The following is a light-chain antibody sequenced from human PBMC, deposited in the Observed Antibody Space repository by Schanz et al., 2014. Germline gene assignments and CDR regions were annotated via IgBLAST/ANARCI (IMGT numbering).Light chain of an antibody. J-gene: IGLJ1*01. Sequence: QSVLTQPASVSGSPGQSITISCTGTSSDVGSYKLVSWYQQHPGKAPKLMIYEVSNRPSGVPDRFSGSKSGNTASLTISGLQAEDDADYYCCSYAGSPYVFGTGTKLTVL. CDR3: CSYAGSPYV. CDR1: SSDVGSYKL. V-gene: IGLV2-23*02. CDR2: EVS.